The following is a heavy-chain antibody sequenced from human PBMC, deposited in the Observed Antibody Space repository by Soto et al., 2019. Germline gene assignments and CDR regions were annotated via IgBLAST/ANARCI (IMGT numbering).Heavy chain of an antibody. J-gene: IGHJ4*02. Sequence: QVQLQQWGAGLLKPSETLSLTCAVYGGSFSGYSWTWIRQPPGTGLEWIGEINHSGSTNYNPSPKXXGTTSVDTSKNQFSLKLTSVTAADTAVYYCARDKITGLFDYWGQGTLVTVSS. CDR2: INHSGST. CDR3: ARDKITGLFDY. V-gene: IGHV4-34*01. D-gene: IGHD2-8*02. CDR1: GGSFSGYS.